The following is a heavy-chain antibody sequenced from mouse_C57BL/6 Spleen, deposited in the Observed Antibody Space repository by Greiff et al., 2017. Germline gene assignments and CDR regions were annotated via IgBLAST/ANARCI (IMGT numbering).Heavy chain of an antibody. J-gene: IGHJ3*01. V-gene: IGHV1-31*01. CDR2: IYPYNGVS. D-gene: IGHD2-3*01. Sequence: VQLPQSGPELVKPGASVKISCKASGYSFTGYYMHWVKQSHGNILDWIGYIYPYNGVSSYNQKFQGKATLTVAKASSTAYMELRGLTSEDSAVYYWASGDGYSFAYWGQGTRVTVSA. CDR3: ASGDGYSFAY. CDR1: GYSFTGYY.